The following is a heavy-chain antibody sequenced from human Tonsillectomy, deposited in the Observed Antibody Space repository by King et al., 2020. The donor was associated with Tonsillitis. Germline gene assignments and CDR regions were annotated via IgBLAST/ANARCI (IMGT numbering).Heavy chain of an antibody. J-gene: IGHJ4*02. CDR3: AKDLFTFRSGSYFCVDY. Sequence: QLVQSGGGVVQPGRSLILSCAASGFTFSSYGMHWVRQAPGKGREWVAVISYDGSNKYYADSVKGRFTISRDNSKNTLYLQMNSLRAEDTAVYYCAKDLFTFRSGSYFCVDYWGQGTLVTVSS. D-gene: IGHD1-26*01. CDR2: ISYDGSNK. CDR1: GFTFSSYG. V-gene: IGHV3-30*18.